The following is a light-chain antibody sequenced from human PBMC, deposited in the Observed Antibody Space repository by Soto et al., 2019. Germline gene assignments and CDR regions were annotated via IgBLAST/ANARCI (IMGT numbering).Light chain of an antibody. CDR1: QSISSW. J-gene: IGKJ1*01. CDR3: QQYNSYSRS. Sequence: DIQMTQSPSTLSASVGDRVTITCRASQSISSWLAWYQQKPGKAPKLLIYKASSLESGVPSRFSGSGSGTEFTLTISSLQPDDFATYYCQQYNSYSRSFGQGIKVEI. CDR2: KAS. V-gene: IGKV1-5*03.